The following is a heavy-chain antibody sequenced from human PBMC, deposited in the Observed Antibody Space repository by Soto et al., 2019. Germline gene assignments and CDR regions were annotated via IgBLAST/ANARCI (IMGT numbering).Heavy chain of an antibody. CDR2: INPSGGST. V-gene: IGHV1-46*01. J-gene: IGHJ5*02. Sequence: GASVKVSCKASGYTFTSYYMHWVRQAPGQGLEWMGIINPSGGSTSYAQKFQGRVTMTRDTSTSTVYMELSSLRSEDTAVYYCASGSVRVLESQISNFFDPWGQGSLDPVSS. D-gene: IGHD3-3*01. CDR1: GYTFTSYY. CDR3: ASGSVRVLESQISNFFDP.